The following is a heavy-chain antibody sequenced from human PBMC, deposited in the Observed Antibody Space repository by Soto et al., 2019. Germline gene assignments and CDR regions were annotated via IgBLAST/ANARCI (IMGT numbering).Heavy chain of an antibody. V-gene: IGHV1-69*13. CDR2: IIPIFGTA. CDR3: ARAAYYDSSGPAAFDI. J-gene: IGHJ3*02. D-gene: IGHD3-22*01. Sequence: GASVKVSCKASGGTFSSYAISWVRQAPGQGLEWMGGIIPIFGTANYAQKFQGRVTITADESTSTAYMELSSLRSEDTAVYYWARAAYYDSSGPAAFDIWGQGTMVTVSS. CDR1: GGTFSSYA.